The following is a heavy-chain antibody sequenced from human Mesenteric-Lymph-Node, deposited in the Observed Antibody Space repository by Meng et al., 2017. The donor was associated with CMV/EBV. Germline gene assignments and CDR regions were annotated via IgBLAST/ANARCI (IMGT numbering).Heavy chain of an antibody. CDR2: INHSGST. CDR3: ARGSSYDILTGYFDY. D-gene: IGHD3-9*01. CDR1: GGSFSGYY. J-gene: IGHJ4*02. V-gene: IGHV4-34*02. Sequence: QVQLPQGGDGLLKPSGTLSVTCAVYGGSFSGYYWNWIRQSPEKGLEWIGEINHSGSTTYNPSFTSRIIISVDTSTNQISLNMSSVTAADTAVYYCARGSSYDILTGYFDYWGQGALVTVSS.